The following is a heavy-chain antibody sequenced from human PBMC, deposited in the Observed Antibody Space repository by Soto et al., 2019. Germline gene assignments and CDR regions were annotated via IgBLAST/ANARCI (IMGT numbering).Heavy chain of an antibody. V-gene: IGHV1-2*02. CDR1: VYTISGFY. J-gene: IGHJ4*02. Sequence: SLKLYRKASVYTISGFYMHWVRQAPGQGLEWMGWINPNSGGTKSAEKFQGRVTMTRDTSISTAYMELSRLTSDDTAVYYCASAAVTGTAGLDFWGQGTQLTVSS. D-gene: IGHD6-19*01. CDR3: ASAAVTGTAGLDF. CDR2: INPNSGGT.